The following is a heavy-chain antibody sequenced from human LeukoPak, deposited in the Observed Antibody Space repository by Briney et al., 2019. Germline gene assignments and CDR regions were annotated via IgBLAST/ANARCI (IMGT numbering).Heavy chain of an antibody. Sequence: GASVKVSCKASGFTFTSFYMHWVRQAPGQGLEWMGGIIPIFGTPNYAQKFQGRVTITADESTSTVYMELSSLRSEDTAVYYCAKWAHQQLENWFDPWGQGTLVTVSS. J-gene: IGHJ5*02. CDR3: AKWAHQQLENWFDP. D-gene: IGHD6-13*01. V-gene: IGHV1-69*13. CDR1: GFTFTSFY. CDR2: IIPIFGTP.